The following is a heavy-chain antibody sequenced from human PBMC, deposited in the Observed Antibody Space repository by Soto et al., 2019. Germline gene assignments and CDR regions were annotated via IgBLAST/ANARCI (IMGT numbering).Heavy chain of an antibody. V-gene: IGHV4-59*01. CDR1: GGSISGYY. D-gene: IGHD2-2*02. CDR3: ARTYTDAFDI. Sequence: SETLSLTCSVSGGSISGYYWSWIRQPPGKGLEWIGYFHYSRSTNYNPSLKSRVTISVDTSKNQFSLNLSSVTAADTAVYYCARTYTDAFDIWGQGTMVTVSS. J-gene: IGHJ3*02. CDR2: FHYSRST.